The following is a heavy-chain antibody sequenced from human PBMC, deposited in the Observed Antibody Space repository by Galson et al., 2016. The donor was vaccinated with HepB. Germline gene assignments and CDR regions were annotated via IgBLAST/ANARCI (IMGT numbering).Heavy chain of an antibody. CDR1: GGSVSSAGFY. CDR3: ARERLGGVPATMAV. J-gene: IGHJ6*02. Sequence: SLSLTCTVSGGSVSSAGFYWSWIRQHPGKGLEWIGYISHGGSAYYDPSLKSRVTTSVDTSKNQFSLRLSSVTDADTAVYYRARERLGGVPATMAVWGQGTAVTVSS. V-gene: IGHV4-31*03. D-gene: IGHD2-2*01. CDR2: ISHGGSA.